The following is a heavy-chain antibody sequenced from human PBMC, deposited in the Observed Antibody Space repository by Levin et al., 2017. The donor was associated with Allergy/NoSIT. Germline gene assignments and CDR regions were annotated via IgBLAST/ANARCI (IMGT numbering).Heavy chain of an antibody. CDR2: FSTSGETV. CDR1: GFTFESYS. J-gene: IGHJ5*02. CDR3: ARDASGSYNFWFDL. D-gene: IGHD3-10*01. V-gene: IGHV3-48*01. Sequence: LSLTCVGSGFTFESYSMNWVRQAPGKGLEWISHFSTSGETVYADSVKGRFTISRDNAKNSLHLQMNSLRAEDTAIYYCARDASGSYNFWFDLWGQGTLVTVSS.